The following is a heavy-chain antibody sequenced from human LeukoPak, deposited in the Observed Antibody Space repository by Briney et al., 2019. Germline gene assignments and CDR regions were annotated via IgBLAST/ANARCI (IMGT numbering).Heavy chain of an antibody. V-gene: IGHV4-59*06. D-gene: IGHD5-24*01. Sequence: SETLSLTCTVSGGSTSNYYWSWIRQRPGKGLEWIGYIYYSGSTYYNPSLKSRVSISVDTSKNQFSMKLSSVTAADTAVYYCARDPPADVWGQGTTVTVSS. CDR2: IYYSGST. CDR1: GGSTSNYY. CDR3: ARDPPADV. J-gene: IGHJ6*02.